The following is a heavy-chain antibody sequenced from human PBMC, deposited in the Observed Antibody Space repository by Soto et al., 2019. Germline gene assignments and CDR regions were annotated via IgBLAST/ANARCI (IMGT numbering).Heavy chain of an antibody. D-gene: IGHD3-9*01. V-gene: IGHV1-69*06. CDR1: GGNFASYA. Sequence: QVQLVQSGAEVKKPGSSVKVSCKASGGNFASYAIFWVRQAPGQGLEWMGGIIPIFGTPTYAQKFQGRVTIKADKPTNTAYMRMNSLRFEDTAVYYCATSEGGYFYGMDVWGQGTTVTVSS. J-gene: IGHJ6*02. CDR3: ATSEGGYFYGMDV. CDR2: IIPIFGTP.